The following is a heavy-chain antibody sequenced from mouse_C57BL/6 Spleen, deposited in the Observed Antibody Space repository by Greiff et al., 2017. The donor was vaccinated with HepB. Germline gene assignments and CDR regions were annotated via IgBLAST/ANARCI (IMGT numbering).Heavy chain of an antibody. CDR3: ARDDGYLDY. Sequence: VQLQQSGPGLVKPSQSLSLTCSVTGYSITSGYYWNWIRQFPGNKLEWMGYISYDGSNNYNPSLKNRISITRDTSKNQFFLKLNSVTTEDTATYYCARDDGYLDYWGQGTTLTVSS. J-gene: IGHJ2*01. V-gene: IGHV3-6*01. CDR2: ISYDGSN. CDR1: GYSITSGYY. D-gene: IGHD2-3*01.